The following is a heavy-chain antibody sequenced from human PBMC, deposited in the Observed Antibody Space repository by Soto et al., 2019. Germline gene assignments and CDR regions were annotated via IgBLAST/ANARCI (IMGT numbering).Heavy chain of an antibody. J-gene: IGHJ4*02. CDR2: ISYDGSNK. D-gene: IGHD2-15*01. V-gene: IGHV3-30*18. Sequence: GGSLRLSCAASGFTFSSYGMHWVRQAPGKGLEWVAVISYDGSNKYYADSVKDRFTISRDNSKNTLYLQMNSLRAEDTAVYYCAKNGLGYCSGGSCYSAWDFDYWGQGTLVTVSS. CDR3: AKNGLGYCSGGSCYSAWDFDY. CDR1: GFTFSSYG.